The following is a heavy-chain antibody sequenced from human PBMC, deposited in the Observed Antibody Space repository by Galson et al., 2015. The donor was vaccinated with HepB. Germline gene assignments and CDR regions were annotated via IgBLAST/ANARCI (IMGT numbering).Heavy chain of an antibody. Sequence: SLRLSCAASGFTFSSHAMHWVRQAPGKGLEWVAVISYDGSNKYYADSVKGRFTISRDNSRNTLHLQMNSLRAEDTAVYYCARDGGVTASSSGEWDYWGQGTLVTVSS. CDR2: ISYDGSNK. J-gene: IGHJ4*02. CDR3: ARDGGVTASSSGEWDY. V-gene: IGHV3-30-3*01. D-gene: IGHD2-21*02. CDR1: GFTFSSHA.